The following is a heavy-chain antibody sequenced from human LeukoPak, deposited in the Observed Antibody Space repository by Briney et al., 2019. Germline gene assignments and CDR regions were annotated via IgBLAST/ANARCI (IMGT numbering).Heavy chain of an antibody. D-gene: IGHD3-22*01. J-gene: IGHJ4*02. V-gene: IGHV3-21*01. CDR1: GFTFSNYS. Sequence: GGSLRLSCTASGFTFSNYSMNWVRQAPGKGLEWVSSISSSSSYIYYADSLKGRFTISRDNAKNSLYLQMNSLRAEDTAVYYCARAERYYDSTTFDYWGQGTLVTVSS. CDR2: ISSSSSYI. CDR3: ARAERYYDSTTFDY.